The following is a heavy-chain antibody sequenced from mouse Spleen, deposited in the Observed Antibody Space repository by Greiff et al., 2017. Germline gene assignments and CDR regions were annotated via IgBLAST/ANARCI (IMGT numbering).Heavy chain of an antibody. V-gene: IGHV7-3*02. Sequence: EVQLVESGGGLAQPGGSLRLSCATSGFTFTDYYMSWVRQPPGKALEWLGFIRNKANGYTTEYSASVKGRFTISRDNSQSILYLQMNTLRAEDSATYYCARGGGSTDFDYWGQGTTLTVSS. CDR3: ARGGGSTDFDY. D-gene: IGHD1-1*01. CDR1: GFTFTDYY. J-gene: IGHJ2*01. CDR2: IRNKANGYTT.